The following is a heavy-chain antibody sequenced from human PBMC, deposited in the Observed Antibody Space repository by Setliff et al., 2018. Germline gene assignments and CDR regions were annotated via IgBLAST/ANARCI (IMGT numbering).Heavy chain of an antibody. J-gene: IGHJ3*02. CDR1: GSTFTSYA. Sequence: VKVSCKASGSTFTSYAMNWVRQAPGQGPEWMGWINTNTGNPTYAQGFTGRFVFSLDTSVSTAYLQISSLKAEDTAVYYCASSGYDVGGAFDIWGQGTMVTVSS. CDR3: ASSGYDVGGAFDI. CDR2: INTNTGNP. V-gene: IGHV7-4-1*02. D-gene: IGHD5-12*01.